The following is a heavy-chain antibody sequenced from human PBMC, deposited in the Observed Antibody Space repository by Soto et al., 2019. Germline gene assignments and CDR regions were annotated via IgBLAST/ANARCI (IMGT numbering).Heavy chain of an antibody. D-gene: IGHD3-10*01. Sequence: EGRLLESGGGLVQPGGPLRLSCAASGFTFSSYAMSWVRQAPGKGLEWVSTIIGSGGSANYADSVQGRFTISRDSSTNTLYLQMNSLRADDTAVYYCAQHILITILGYYYGMDVWGQGTTVTVSS. J-gene: IGHJ6*01. CDR2: IIGSGGSA. CDR1: GFTFSSYA. CDR3: AQHILITILGYYYGMDV. V-gene: IGHV3-23*01.